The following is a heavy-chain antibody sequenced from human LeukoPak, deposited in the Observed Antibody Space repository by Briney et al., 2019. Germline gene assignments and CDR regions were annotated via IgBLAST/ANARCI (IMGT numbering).Heavy chain of an antibody. CDR2: ISSSSSTI. D-gene: IGHD3-22*01. J-gene: IGHJ4*02. V-gene: IGHV3-48*01. Sequence: PGGSLRLSCAAYGFTFSSYSMNWVRQAPGKGLEWVSYISSSSSTIYYADSVKGRFTISRDNAKNSLYLQMNSLRAEDTAVYYCARDWGGLTYYYDSSGADYWGQGTLVTVSS. CDR3: ARDWGGLTYYYDSSGADY. CDR1: GFTFSSYS.